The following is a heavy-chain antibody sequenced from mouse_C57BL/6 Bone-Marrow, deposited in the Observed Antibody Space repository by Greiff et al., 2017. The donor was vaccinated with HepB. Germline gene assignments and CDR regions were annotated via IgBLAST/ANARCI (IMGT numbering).Heavy chain of an antibody. V-gene: IGHV1-47*01. Sequence: QVQLQQSGAELVKPGASVKMSCKASGYTFTTYPIEWMKQNHGKSLEWIGNFHPYNDDTKYNEKFKGKATLTVEKSSSTVYLELSRLTSDDSAVYYCARPGLWLRRVKAWFAYWGQGTLVTVSA. D-gene: IGHD2-2*01. CDR2: FHPYNDDT. CDR3: ARPGLWLRRVKAWFAY. CDR1: GYTFTTYP. J-gene: IGHJ3*01.